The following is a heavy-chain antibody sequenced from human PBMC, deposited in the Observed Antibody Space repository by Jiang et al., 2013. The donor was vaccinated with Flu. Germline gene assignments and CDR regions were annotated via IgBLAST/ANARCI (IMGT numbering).Heavy chain of an antibody. Sequence: VSGDPSVVSTGAGSGSPHGKGLEWIGYISYSGSANYNPSLKSRVTLSVDTSKNQFSLRLTSVTAADTAVYYCAIGIFGESLGYWGRGTPVTVSS. CDR2: ISYSGSA. CDR1: GDPSVVST. V-gene: IGHV4-59*02. CDR3: AIGIFGESLGY. D-gene: IGHD3-10*01. J-gene: IGHJ4*02.